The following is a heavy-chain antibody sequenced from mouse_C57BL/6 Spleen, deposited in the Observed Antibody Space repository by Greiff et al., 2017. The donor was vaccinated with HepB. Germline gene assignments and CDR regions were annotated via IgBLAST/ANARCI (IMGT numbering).Heavy chain of an antibody. Sequence: VVEPGASVKISCKASGYSFTDYNMNWVKQSNGKSLEWIGVINPNYGTTSYNQKFKGKATLTVDQSSSTAYMQLNSLTSEDSAVYYCASPFVTTVGAMDYWGQGTSVTVSS. CDR2: INPNYGTT. CDR1: GYSFTDYN. J-gene: IGHJ4*01. D-gene: IGHD1-1*01. CDR3: ASPFVTTVGAMDY. V-gene: IGHV1-39*01.